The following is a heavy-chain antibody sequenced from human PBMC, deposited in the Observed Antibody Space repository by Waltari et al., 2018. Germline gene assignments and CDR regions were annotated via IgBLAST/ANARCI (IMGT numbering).Heavy chain of an antibody. Sequence: QVQLVESGGGVVQPGRSLRLSCAASGFTFSGYAISWVRQAPGQGLEWMGRIIPIFGTANYAQKFQGRVTITADKSTSTAYMELSSLRSEDTAVYYCARGEGGYDFDYWGQGTLVTVSS. D-gene: IGHD5-12*01. V-gene: IGHV1-69*06. CDR2: IIPIFGTA. J-gene: IGHJ4*02. CDR3: ARGEGGYDFDY. CDR1: GFTFSGYA.